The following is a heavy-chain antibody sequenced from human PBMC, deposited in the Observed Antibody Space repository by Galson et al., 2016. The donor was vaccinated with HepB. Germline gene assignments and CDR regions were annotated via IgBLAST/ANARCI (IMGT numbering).Heavy chain of an antibody. J-gene: IGHJ6*03. D-gene: IGHD2-8*02. V-gene: IGHV3-53*01. CDR3: ARTSYRECTGTHCVNFRYYYYFMDV. CDR2: VFLGGST. CDR1: GFTFRSYD. Sequence: SLRLSCAASGFTFRSYDMSWVRQAPGKGLEWVSVVFLGGSTYYAQPVEGRFTISRDDSKNTLHLQMNSLTAEDTAVYFCARTSYRECTGTHCVNFRYYYYFMDVWGKGTTVTVSS.